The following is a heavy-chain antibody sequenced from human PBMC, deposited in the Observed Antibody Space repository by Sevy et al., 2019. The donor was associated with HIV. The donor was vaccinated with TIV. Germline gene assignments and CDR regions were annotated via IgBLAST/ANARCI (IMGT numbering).Heavy chain of an antibody. CDR2: IYYNGHI. CDR3: AGENAWGRGYS. V-gene: IGHV4-59*08. CDR1: GGSISSLY. Sequence: SETLSLTCTVSGGSISSLYWNWIRQPPGKGLEWIANIYYNGHINYNPSLKSRVTLHLDTSKNQFSLRLSSVTAADTAMYYCAGENAWGRGYSWGQGTLVTVSS. D-gene: IGHD1-26*01. J-gene: IGHJ4*02.